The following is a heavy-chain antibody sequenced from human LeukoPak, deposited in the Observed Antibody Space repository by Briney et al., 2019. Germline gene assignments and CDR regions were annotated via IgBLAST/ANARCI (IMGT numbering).Heavy chain of an antibody. J-gene: IGHJ5*02. Sequence: ASVKVSCKASGYTFTSYYMHWVRQAPGQGLEWMGTINPSGGSTSYAQKFQGRVTMTRDTSTSTVYMELRSLRSEDTAVYYCARAAGTYYDILTGYYVSRNWFDPWGQGTLVTVSS. CDR3: ARAAGTYYDILTGYYVSRNWFDP. CDR2: INPSGGST. CDR1: GYTFTSYY. D-gene: IGHD3-9*01. V-gene: IGHV1-46*01.